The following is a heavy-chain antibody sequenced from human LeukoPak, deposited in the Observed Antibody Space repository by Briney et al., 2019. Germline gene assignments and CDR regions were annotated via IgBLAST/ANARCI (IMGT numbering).Heavy chain of an antibody. CDR3: ARDGGDLWPLDE. Sequence: GGSLRLSCAASGFTFNTFWMTWVRQAPGKGLEWVANINHNGTEKYYMDSVGGRFTISRGNAKNSLSLEMKSLRLDDTAVYYCARDGGDLWPLDEWGRGTLVTVSS. CDR2: INHNGTEK. CDR1: GFTFNTFW. J-gene: IGHJ4*02. V-gene: IGHV3-7*01. D-gene: IGHD3-16*01.